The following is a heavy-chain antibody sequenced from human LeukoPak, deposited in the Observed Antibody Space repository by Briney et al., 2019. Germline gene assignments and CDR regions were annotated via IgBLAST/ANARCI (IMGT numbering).Heavy chain of an antibody. V-gene: IGHV3-30-3*01. J-gene: IGHJ4*02. Sequence: GGSLRLSCAASGFTFSSYAMHWVRQGPGKGLEWVAVISYDGSYKYYADSVRGRFSISRDNSKNTLYLQMDSLGAEDTAVYYCARDRSIGITTADRSFEYWGQGILVSVSS. D-gene: IGHD3-10*01. CDR1: GFTFSSYA. CDR2: ISYDGSYK. CDR3: ARDRSIGITTADRSFEY.